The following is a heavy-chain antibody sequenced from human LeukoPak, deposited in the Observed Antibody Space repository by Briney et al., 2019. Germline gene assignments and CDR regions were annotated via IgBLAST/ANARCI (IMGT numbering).Heavy chain of an antibody. CDR3: AKDSGPWIAAAGFDY. D-gene: IGHD6-13*01. V-gene: IGHV3-23*01. CDR1: GFTLSSYA. CDR2: ISGSGGST. Sequence: GGSLRLSCAASGFTLSSYAMSWVRQAPGKGLEWVSAISGSGGSTYYADSVKGRFTISRDNSKNTLYLQMNSLRAEDTALYYCAKDSGPWIAAAGFDYWGQGTLVTVSS. J-gene: IGHJ4*02.